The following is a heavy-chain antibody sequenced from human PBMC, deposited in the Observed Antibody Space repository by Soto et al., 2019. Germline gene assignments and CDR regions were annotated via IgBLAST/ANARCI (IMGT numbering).Heavy chain of an antibody. CDR2: ITGSFAVNSGNAGTT. Sequence: EVQLFESGGGLVQPGGSLRLSCAASGFTFKTYAMSWVRQAPGKGLEWVSAITGSFAVNSGNAGTTYYADSVQGRFTISRDNSKNTLDLQMNNLRAEDTAVYYCAKGSGQYPYYNGMDVWGQGTTVTVSS. D-gene: IGHD4-4*01. J-gene: IGHJ6*02. CDR3: AKGSGQYPYYNGMDV. V-gene: IGHV3-23*01. CDR1: GFTFKTYA.